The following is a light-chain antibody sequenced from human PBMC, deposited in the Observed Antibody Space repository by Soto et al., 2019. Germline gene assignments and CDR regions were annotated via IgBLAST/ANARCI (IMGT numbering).Light chain of an antibody. V-gene: IGKV1-39*01. CDR2: AAS. Sequence: DIQMTQSPSSLSASVGDRVTITCRASQSISSYLNWYQQKPGKAPKLLIYAASSLQSGVPSRFSGSGSGTDFTLTISSLQPKDFATYYCQQSYSTPCTFGPGTKVDIK. CDR1: QSISSY. J-gene: IGKJ3*01. CDR3: QQSYSTPCT.